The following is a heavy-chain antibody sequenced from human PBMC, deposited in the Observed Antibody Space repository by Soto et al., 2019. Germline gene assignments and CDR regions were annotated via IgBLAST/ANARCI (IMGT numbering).Heavy chain of an antibody. CDR1: GDSISSADYY. CDR2: IYHSGST. J-gene: IGHJ5*02. CDR3: ARASTLGYNWFDP. V-gene: IGHV4-30-2*01. D-gene: IGHD3-16*01. Sequence: SETLSLTCTVSGDSISSADYYWSWIRQPPGKGLEWIGYIYHSGSTYYNPSLKSRVTISVDRSKNQFSLKLSSVTAADTAVYYCARASTLGYNWFDPWGQGTLVTVSS.